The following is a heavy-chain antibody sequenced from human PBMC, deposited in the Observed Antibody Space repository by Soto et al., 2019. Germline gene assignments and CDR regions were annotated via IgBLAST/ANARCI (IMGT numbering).Heavy chain of an antibody. V-gene: IGHV1-3*01. D-gene: IGHD3-3*01. J-gene: IGHJ4*02. CDR2: INAGNGNT. CDR3: ARDHTDFWSGANFDY. CDR1: GYTFTSYA. Sequence: ASVKVSCKASGYTFTSYAMHWVRQAPGQRLEWMGWINAGNGNTKYSQKSQGRVTITRDTSASTAYMELSSLRSEDTAVYYCARDHTDFWSGANFDYWGQGTLVTVSS.